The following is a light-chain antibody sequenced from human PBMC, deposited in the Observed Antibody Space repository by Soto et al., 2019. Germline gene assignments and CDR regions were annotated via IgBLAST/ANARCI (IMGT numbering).Light chain of an antibody. Sequence: EILMTQSPVTLSVSPWERATLSCRASQSVSSNLAWYQQKPGQAPSLLIYGAFTRATGNPARFSGTGSGTEFTLTISSLQSEDFALYYCQQYNDWPLTFGQGTKVDIK. V-gene: IGKV3-15*01. J-gene: IGKJ1*01. CDR3: QQYNDWPLT. CDR1: QSVSSN. CDR2: GAF.